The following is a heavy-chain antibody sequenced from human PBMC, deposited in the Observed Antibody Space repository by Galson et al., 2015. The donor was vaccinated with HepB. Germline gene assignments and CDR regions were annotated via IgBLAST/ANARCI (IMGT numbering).Heavy chain of an antibody. CDR3: ARDLGIVGASRPSDY. D-gene: IGHD1-26*01. V-gene: IGHV1-18*04. Sequence: SVKVSCKASGYTLTSYGISWVRQAPGQGLEWMGWISAYNGNTNYAQKLQGRVTMTTDTSTSTAYMELRSLRSDDTAVYYCARDLGIVGASRPSDYWGQGTLVTVSS. CDR2: ISAYNGNT. J-gene: IGHJ4*02. CDR1: GYTLTSYG.